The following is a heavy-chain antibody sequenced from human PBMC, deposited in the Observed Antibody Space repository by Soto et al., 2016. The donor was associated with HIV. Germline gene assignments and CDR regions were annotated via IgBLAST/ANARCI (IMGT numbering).Heavy chain of an antibody. CDR3: ARTELAAAGEAGWFDP. CDR1: GGSINSGGYY. V-gene: IGHV4-31*03. J-gene: IGHJ5*02. CDR2: IYYNGNT. Sequence: QVQLQESGPGLVKPSQTLSLTCTVSGGSINSGGYYWSWIRQHPGKGLEWIGYIYYNGNTYYNPSLNSRITISLDTSKNQFSLNLNSVTAADTAVYFCARTELAAAGEAGWFDPWGQGTWSPSPQ. D-gene: IGHD6-13*01.